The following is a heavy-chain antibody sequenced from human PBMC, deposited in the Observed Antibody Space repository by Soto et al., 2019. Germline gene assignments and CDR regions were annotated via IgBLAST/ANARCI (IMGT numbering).Heavy chain of an antibody. J-gene: IGHJ3*02. CDR3: AKEQWLVRTINDAFDI. CDR1: GFTFSSYG. Sequence: QVQLVESGGGMVQPGRSLRLSCAASGFTFSSYGMHWVRQAPGKGLEWVAVISYDGSNKYYADSVKGRFTISRDNSKNTLYLQMNSLRAEDTAVYYCAKEQWLVRTINDAFDIWGQGTMVTVSS. CDR2: ISYDGSNK. D-gene: IGHD6-19*01. V-gene: IGHV3-30*18.